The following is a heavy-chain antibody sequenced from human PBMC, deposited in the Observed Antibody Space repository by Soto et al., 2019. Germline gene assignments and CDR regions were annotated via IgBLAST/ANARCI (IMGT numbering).Heavy chain of an antibody. J-gene: IGHJ6*02. V-gene: IGHV3-15*07. Sequence: PGGSLRLSCAASGFTFSNAWMNWVRQAPGKGLEWVGCIKSKTDGGTTDYAAPVKGRFTISRDDSKNTLYLQMNSLKTEDTAVYYCTTLSITIFGVVLMDVWGQGTTVTVSS. CDR2: IKSKTDGGTT. D-gene: IGHD3-3*01. CDR1: GFTFSNAW. CDR3: TTLSITIFGVVLMDV.